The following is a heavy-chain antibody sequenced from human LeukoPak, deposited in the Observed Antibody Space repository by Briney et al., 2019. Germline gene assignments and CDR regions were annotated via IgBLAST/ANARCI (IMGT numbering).Heavy chain of an antibody. CDR3: AREDGSSGYDDF. Sequence: PSETLSLTCTVSGGSISSGSYYWSWIRQPAGKGLEWIGRIYTSGSTNYNPSLKSRVTISVDTSKNHFSLNLKSVTAADTAVYYCAREDGSSGYDDFWGQGTLVTVSS. CDR2: IYTSGST. V-gene: IGHV4-61*02. J-gene: IGHJ4*02. D-gene: IGHD5-12*01. CDR1: GGSISSGSYY.